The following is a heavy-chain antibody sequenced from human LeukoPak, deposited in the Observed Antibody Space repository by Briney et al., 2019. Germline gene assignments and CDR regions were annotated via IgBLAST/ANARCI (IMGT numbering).Heavy chain of an antibody. D-gene: IGHD6-19*01. Sequence: ASVKVSCKASGYTFTGYYMHWVRQAPGQGLAWMGWINPNSGGTNYAQKFQGRVTMTRDTSISTAYMELSRLRSDDTAVYYCARDQKLAVAGTGDYWGQGTLVTVSS. J-gene: IGHJ4*02. CDR3: ARDQKLAVAGTGDY. CDR2: INPNSGGT. V-gene: IGHV1-2*02. CDR1: GYTFTGYY.